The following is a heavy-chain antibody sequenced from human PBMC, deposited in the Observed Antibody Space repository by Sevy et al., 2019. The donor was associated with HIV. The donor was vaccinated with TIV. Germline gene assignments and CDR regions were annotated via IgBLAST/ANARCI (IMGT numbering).Heavy chain of an antibody. CDR2: ISWNSGSI. CDR3: AKDALHESNYYGSGVFDY. CDR1: GFTFDNYA. Sequence: GGSLRLSCAASGFTFDNYAMHWVRQAPGKGLEWVSGISWNSGSIGYADSVKGRFTISRDNAKNSLYLQMNSLRTEDTALYYCAKDALHESNYYGSGVFDYWGQGTLVTVSS. J-gene: IGHJ4*02. V-gene: IGHV3-9*01. D-gene: IGHD3-10*01.